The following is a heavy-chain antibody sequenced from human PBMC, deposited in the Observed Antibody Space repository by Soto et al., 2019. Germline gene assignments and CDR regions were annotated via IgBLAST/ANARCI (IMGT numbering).Heavy chain of an antibody. CDR1: RFTFSSYA. V-gene: IGHV3-30-3*01. D-gene: IGHD1-26*01. CDR3: ATPGSGSYPY. J-gene: IGHJ4*02. CDR2: ISYDGNNK. Sequence: QVQLVESGGGVVQPGRSLRLSCAASRFTFSSYAMHWVRQAPGKGLEWVAVISYDGNNKYYADSVKGRFTISRDNSKNTLYLQMNRLRTEDTAVYYCATPGSGSYPYWGQGTLVTVSS.